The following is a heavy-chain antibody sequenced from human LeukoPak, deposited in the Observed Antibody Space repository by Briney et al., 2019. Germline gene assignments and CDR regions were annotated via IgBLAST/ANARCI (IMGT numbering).Heavy chain of an antibody. Sequence: PGGSLRLSCTVSGFSLSSYALSWVRRAPGKGLEWASATSSSDAGKYYADSVRGRFTISRDNSRNTMYLQMNSLRVEDAAVYYCAKAPVTSCRGAFCYPFDSWGQGTLVTVSS. CDR2: TSSSDAGK. V-gene: IGHV3-23*01. D-gene: IGHD2-15*01. J-gene: IGHJ4*02. CDR3: AKAPVTSCRGAFCYPFDS. CDR1: GFSLSSYA.